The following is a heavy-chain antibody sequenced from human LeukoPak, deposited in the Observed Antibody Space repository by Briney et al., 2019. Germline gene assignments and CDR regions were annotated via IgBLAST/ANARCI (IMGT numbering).Heavy chain of an antibody. J-gene: IGHJ4*02. D-gene: IGHD5-18*01. CDR3: AGGYSLDY. Sequence: SETLSLTCTVSGGSISSYYWSWIRQPPGKGLEWIGYIYYSGSTNYNPPLKSRVTISVDTSKNQFSLKLSSVTAADTAVYYCAGGYSLDYWGQGTLVTVSS. V-gene: IGHV4-59*01. CDR2: IYYSGST. CDR1: GGSISSYY.